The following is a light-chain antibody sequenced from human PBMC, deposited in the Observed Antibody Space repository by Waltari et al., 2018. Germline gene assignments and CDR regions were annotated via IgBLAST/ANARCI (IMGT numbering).Light chain of an antibody. J-gene: IGLJ3*02. CDR1: SSDVGGYNY. CDR3: CSYVGSYTWV. Sequence: QSALTQPRSVSGSPGHSVTISCTAISSDVGGYNYVSWYQQHPGKAPKLMIYDVSKRPSGVPDRFSGSKSGNTASLTISGLQAEDEADYYCCSYVGSYTWVFGGGTKLTVL. V-gene: IGLV2-11*01. CDR2: DVS.